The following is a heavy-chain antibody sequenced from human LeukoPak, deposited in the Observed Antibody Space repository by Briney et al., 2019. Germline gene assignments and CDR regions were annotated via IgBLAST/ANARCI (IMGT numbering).Heavy chain of an antibody. Sequence: TGGSLKISCTGSGYTFRYYWIGWVRQMPGKGLGWMGIIYPDDSDTKYSPSFQGQVTISADKSISTAYLQWSSLKASDTAMYYCARLDWGSGSYSNTPHYFDYWGQGTLVTVSS. CDR2: IYPDDSDT. CDR1: GYTFRYYW. V-gene: IGHV5-51*01. CDR3: ARLDWGSGSYSNTPHYFDY. J-gene: IGHJ4*02. D-gene: IGHD3-10*01.